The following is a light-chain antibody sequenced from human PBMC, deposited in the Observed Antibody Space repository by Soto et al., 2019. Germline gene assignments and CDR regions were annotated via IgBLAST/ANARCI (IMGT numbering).Light chain of an antibody. V-gene: IGKV1-5*03. CDR3: LQYNTYPWT. J-gene: IGKJ1*01. CDR2: KVS. Sequence: DIQMTQSPSTLSASIGDRVTITCRASQSLRTWLAWFQQKPGEAPKGLIYKVSYLESGVPPRFDGSGSETEFTLTINGLQPDDFATYYCLQYNTYPWTIGQGTKVEIK. CDR1: QSLRTW.